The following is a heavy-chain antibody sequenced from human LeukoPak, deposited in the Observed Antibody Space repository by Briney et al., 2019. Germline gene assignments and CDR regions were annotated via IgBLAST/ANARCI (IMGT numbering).Heavy chain of an antibody. CDR3: ARVAVGSGSYYFDY. D-gene: IGHD1-26*01. CDR1: GGSISSYY. Sequence: SETLSLTCTVSGGSISSYYWSWIRQPPGKGLEWIGEINHSGSTNYNPSLKSRVTISVDTSKNQFSLKLSSVTAADTAVYYCARVAVGSGSYYFDYWGQGTLVTVSS. CDR2: INHSGST. V-gene: IGHV4-34*01. J-gene: IGHJ4*02.